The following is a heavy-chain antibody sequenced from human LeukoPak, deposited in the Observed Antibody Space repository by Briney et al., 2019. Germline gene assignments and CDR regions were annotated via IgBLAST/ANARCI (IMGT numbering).Heavy chain of an antibody. Sequence: ASVKVSCKASGYTFTGYYMHWVRQAPGQGLEWMGWINPNSGGTNYAQKFQGRVTMTRDTSISTAYMELSRLRSDDTAVYYCARGRIYWGINWYFDLWGRGTLVTVSS. CDR1: GYTFTGYY. CDR3: ARGRIYWGINWYFDL. V-gene: IGHV1-2*02. D-gene: IGHD7-27*01. J-gene: IGHJ2*01. CDR2: INPNSGGT.